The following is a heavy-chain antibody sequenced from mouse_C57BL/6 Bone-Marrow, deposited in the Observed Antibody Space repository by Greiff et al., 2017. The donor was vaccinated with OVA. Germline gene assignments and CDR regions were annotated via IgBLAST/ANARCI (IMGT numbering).Heavy chain of an antibody. V-gene: IGHV1-64*01. D-gene: IGHD2-5*01. Sequence: VQLQQPGAELVKPGASVKLSCKASGYTFTSYWMHWVKQRPGQGLEWIGMIHPNSGSTNYNEKFKSKATLTVDKSSSTAYMQLSSLTSEDSAVYYCARLGGSNYWYFDVWGTGTTVTVSS. CDR3: ARLGGSNYWYFDV. CDR2: IHPNSGST. J-gene: IGHJ1*03. CDR1: GYTFTSYW.